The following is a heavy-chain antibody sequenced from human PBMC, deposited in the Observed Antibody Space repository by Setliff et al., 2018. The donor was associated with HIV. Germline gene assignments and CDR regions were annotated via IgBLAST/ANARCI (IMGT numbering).Heavy chain of an antibody. V-gene: IGHV1-18*01. CDR3: ARDVITLFGVAATFDY. CDR1: GYTFTRHG. Sequence: GASVKVSCKASGYTFTRHGISWVRQAPGQGLEWMGWISVYNGNTNYAQKLQGRVTMTTDTSTSTAYMELRSLRSDDTAVYCCARDVITLFGVAATFDYWVPETLLVTVSS. D-gene: IGHD3-3*01. J-gene: IGHJ4*03. CDR2: ISVYNGNT.